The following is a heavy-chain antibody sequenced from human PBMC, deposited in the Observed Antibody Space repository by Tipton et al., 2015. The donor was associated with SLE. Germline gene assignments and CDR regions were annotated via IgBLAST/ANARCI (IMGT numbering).Heavy chain of an antibody. J-gene: IGHJ6*02. V-gene: IGHV3-30*02. Sequence: SLRLSCAASGFTFSSYGMHWVRQAPGKGLEWVAFIRYDGSNKYYADSVKGRFTISRDNSKNTLYLQMNSLRAEDTAVYYCAKDGDYGSGSYYGDYYYYYGMDVWGQGTTVTVPS. D-gene: IGHD3-10*01. CDR2: IRYDGSNK. CDR3: AKDGDYGSGSYYGDYYYYYGMDV. CDR1: GFTFSSYG.